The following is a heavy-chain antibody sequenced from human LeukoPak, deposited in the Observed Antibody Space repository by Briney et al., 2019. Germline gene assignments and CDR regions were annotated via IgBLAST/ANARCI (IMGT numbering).Heavy chain of an antibody. CDR1: GYSISSGYY. CDR2: IYHSGST. J-gene: IGHJ4*02. V-gene: IGHV4-38-2*02. Sequence: SETLSLTCTVSGYSISSGYYWGWIRQPPGKGLEWIGSIYHSGSTYYNPSLKSRVTISVDTSKNQFSLKLSSVTAADTAVYYCARAWGYYDYVWNWGQGTLVTVFS. D-gene: IGHD3-16*01. CDR3: ARAWGYYDYVWN.